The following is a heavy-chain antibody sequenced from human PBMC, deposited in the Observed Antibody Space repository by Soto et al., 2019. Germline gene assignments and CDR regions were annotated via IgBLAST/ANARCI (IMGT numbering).Heavy chain of an antibody. Sequence: QVQLQQWGAGLLKPSETLSLTCTVYGGSFSGNYWSWIRQPPGMGLEWIGEISHSGSGTNYNPSLESRVTISADTSKNQFSLKLRSVTAAYTAMYYCARGHLPGGNTFYYDYWSQGTLVTVSS. CDR2: ISHSGSGT. CDR3: ARGHLPGGNTFYYDY. V-gene: IGHV4-34*01. J-gene: IGHJ4*02. D-gene: IGHD2-15*01. CDR1: GGSFSGNY.